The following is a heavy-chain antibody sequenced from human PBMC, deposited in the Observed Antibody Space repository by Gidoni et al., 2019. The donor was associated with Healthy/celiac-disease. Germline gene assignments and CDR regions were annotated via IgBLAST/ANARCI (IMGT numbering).Heavy chain of an antibody. CDR3: AKGSLRFLEWLSGWFDP. V-gene: IGHV3-43*01. Sequence: EVQLVESGGVVVQPGGSLRLSCAASGFTFDDYTMHWVRQAPGKGLEWVSLISWDGGSTYYADSVKGRFTISRDNSKNSLYLQMNSLRTEDTALYYCAKGSLRFLEWLSGWFDPWGQGTLVTVSS. J-gene: IGHJ5*02. CDR2: ISWDGGST. CDR1: GFTFDDYT. D-gene: IGHD3-3*01.